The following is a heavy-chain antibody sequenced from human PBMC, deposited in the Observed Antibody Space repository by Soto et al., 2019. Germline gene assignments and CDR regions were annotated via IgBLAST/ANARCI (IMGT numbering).Heavy chain of an antibody. CDR1: VGSISSYY. D-gene: IGHD6-13*01. CDR2: IYYSGST. Sequence: SETLSLTCTVSVGSISSYYWSWIRQPPGKGLEWIGYIYYSGSTNYNPSLKSRVTISVDTSKNQFSLKLSSVTAADTAVYYCARRTGIAAAGTHYYYYMDVWGKGTTVTVSS. J-gene: IGHJ6*03. CDR3: ARRTGIAAAGTHYYYYMDV. V-gene: IGHV4-59*08.